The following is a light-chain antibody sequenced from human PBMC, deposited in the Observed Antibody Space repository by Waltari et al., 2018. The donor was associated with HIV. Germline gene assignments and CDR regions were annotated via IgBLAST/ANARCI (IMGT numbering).Light chain of an antibody. V-gene: IGLV2-14*01. CDR2: EVF. J-gene: IGLJ2*01. Sequence: QSALTQPASVSGSPGQSITISCSGTSSDVGAYNYVSWYRHHPGKAPEPMIYEVFNRPSGVFNRFSCSKSDNTASLTISGLQADDEADYYCSSYTSRNTVVFGGGTKVTVL. CDR3: SSYTSRNTVV. CDR1: SSDVGAYNY.